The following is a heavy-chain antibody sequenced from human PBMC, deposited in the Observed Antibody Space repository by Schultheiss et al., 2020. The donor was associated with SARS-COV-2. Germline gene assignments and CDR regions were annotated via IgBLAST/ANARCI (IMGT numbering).Heavy chain of an antibody. CDR1: GFTFSSYS. D-gene: IGHD6-6*01. CDR2: ISSSSSTI. Sequence: GGSLRLSCAASGFTFSSYSMNWVRQAPGKGLEWVSYISSSSSTIYYADSVKGRFTISRDNAKNSLYLQMNSLRAEDTAVYYCARDLGGIAARPGHDYWGQGTLVTVSS. V-gene: IGHV3-48*04. J-gene: IGHJ4*02. CDR3: ARDLGGIAARPGHDY.